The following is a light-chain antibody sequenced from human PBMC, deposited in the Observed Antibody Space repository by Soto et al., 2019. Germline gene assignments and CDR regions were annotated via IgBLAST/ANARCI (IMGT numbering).Light chain of an antibody. CDR3: QQRVNWLT. Sequence: EIVLTQSPAILSLSPGERATLSCRASQSVGTYLDWYQQKLGQAPRLLIYDASNRATGVPARFSGSGSGTDFTITISSLEPEDFAVYYCQQRVNWLTFGGGTKVEL. V-gene: IGKV3-11*01. CDR1: QSVGTY. J-gene: IGKJ4*01. CDR2: DAS.